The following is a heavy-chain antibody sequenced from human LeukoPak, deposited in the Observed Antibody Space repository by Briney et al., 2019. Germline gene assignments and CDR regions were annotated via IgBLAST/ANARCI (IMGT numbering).Heavy chain of an antibody. Sequence: GGSLRLACAASGFTFSSYAMHWVRQAPGKGLERVAVISYDGSNKYYADSVKGRFTISRDNSKNTLYLQMNGLRAEDTAVYYCARDLGQYYDTSDNWFDPWGQGTLVTVSS. CDR3: ARDLGQYYDTSDNWFDP. D-gene: IGHD3-22*01. CDR2: ISYDGSNK. CDR1: GFTFSSYA. J-gene: IGHJ5*02. V-gene: IGHV3-30*04.